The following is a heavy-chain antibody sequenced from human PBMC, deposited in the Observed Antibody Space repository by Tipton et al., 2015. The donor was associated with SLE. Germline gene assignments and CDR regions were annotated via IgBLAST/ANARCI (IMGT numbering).Heavy chain of an antibody. J-gene: IGHJ4*02. CDR1: DFSVSYNY. V-gene: IGHV3-66*01. CDR2: IYSGGAT. D-gene: IGHD7-27*01. CDR3: ARDPGDWGYDY. Sequence: SLRLSCAASDFSVSYNYMSWVRQAPGKGLEWVSVIYSGGATYYTDSVKGRFIISRDTSKNTVHLQMNNLRAEDTAVYYCARDPGDWGYDYWGQGTLVTVSS.